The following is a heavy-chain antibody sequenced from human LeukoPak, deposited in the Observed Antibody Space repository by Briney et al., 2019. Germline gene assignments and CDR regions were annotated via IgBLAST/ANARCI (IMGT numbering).Heavy chain of an antibody. CDR2: INSDGSST. D-gene: IGHD1-26*01. CDR1: GFTFDDYG. V-gene: IGHV3-74*01. CDR3: AVVGAWTLDDY. Sequence: PGGSLRLSCAASGFTFDDYGMSWVRQAPGKGLVWVSRINSDGSSTSYADSVKGRFTISRDNAKNTLYLQMNSLRAEDTAVYYCAVVGAWTLDDYWGQGTLVTVSS. J-gene: IGHJ4*02.